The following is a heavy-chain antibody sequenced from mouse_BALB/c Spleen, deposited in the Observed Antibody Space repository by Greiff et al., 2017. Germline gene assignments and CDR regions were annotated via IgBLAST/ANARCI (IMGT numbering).Heavy chain of an antibody. CDR2: INPSNGRT. Sequence: QVQLQQPGAELVKPGASVKLSCKASGYTFTSYWMHWVKQRPGQGLEWIGEINPSNGRTNYNEKFKSKATLTVDKSSSTAYMQLSSLTSEDSAVYYCARNGVGTSYFDYWGQGTTLTVSS. D-gene: IGHD4-1*01. V-gene: IGHV1S81*02. CDR1: GYTFTSYW. J-gene: IGHJ2*01. CDR3: ARNGVGTSYFDY.